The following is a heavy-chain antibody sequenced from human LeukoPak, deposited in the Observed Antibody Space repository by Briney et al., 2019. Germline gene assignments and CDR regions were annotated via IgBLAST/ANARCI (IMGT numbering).Heavy chain of an antibody. V-gene: IGHV5-51*01. CDR2: IYPGDSDT. CDR1: GYSFTSYW. CDR3: ARLSAVVVPAATPRGFDP. D-gene: IGHD2-2*01. J-gene: IGHJ5*02. Sequence: GESLKISCKGSGYSFTSYWIGWVRQMPGKGLEWMGIIYPGDSDTRYSPSFQGQVTISADKSISTAYLQWSSLKASDTAMYYCARLSAVVVPAATPRGFDPWGQGTLVTVSS.